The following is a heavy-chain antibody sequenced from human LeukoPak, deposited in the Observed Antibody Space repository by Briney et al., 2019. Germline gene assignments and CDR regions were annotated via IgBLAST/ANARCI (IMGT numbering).Heavy chain of an antibody. CDR3: AKGKAAGAVDWFDP. V-gene: IGHV3-23*01. J-gene: IGHJ5*02. D-gene: IGHD6-13*01. Sequence: GGSLRLSCAASGFTFSNYAMMWVRQAPGKGLEWVSSITGGGDTYYVDSVKGRFTISRDNSKNTLYLQINSLTADDTALYYCAKGKAAGAVDWFDPWGQGTLVTVSS. CDR1: GFTFSNYA. CDR2: ITGGGDT.